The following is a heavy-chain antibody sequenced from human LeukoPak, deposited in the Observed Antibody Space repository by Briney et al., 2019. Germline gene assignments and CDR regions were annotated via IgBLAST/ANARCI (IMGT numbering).Heavy chain of an antibody. CDR2: IIPILGIA. CDR3: ARGDYGGA. CDR1: GYTFTTYD. D-gene: IGHD4-23*01. Sequence: ASVKVSCKASGYTFTTYDMTWVRQATGQGLEWMGRIIPILGIANYAQKFQGRVTITADKSTSTAYMELSSLRSEDTAVYYCARGDYGGAWGQGTLVTVSS. V-gene: IGHV1-69*04. J-gene: IGHJ5*02.